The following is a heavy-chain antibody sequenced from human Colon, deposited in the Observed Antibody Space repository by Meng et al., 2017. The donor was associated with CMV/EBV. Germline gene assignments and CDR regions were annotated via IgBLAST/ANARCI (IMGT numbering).Heavy chain of an antibody. J-gene: IGHJ1*01. CDR2: ISYDGSNK. CDR1: GFTFSSYA. Sequence: QVQLVESGGGVVQPGRSLRRSCAASGFTFSSYAMHWVRQAPGKGLEWVAVISYDGSNKYYADSVKGRFTISRDNSKNTLYLQMNSLRAEDTAVYYCARPVTAILEYFQNWGQGTLVTVAS. D-gene: IGHD2-21*02. CDR3: ARPVTAILEYFQN. V-gene: IGHV3-30-3*01.